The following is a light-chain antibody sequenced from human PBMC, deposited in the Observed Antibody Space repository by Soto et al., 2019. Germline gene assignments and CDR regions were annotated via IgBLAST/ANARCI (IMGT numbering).Light chain of an antibody. V-gene: IGKV1-9*01. J-gene: IGKJ5*01. Sequence: DIQLTQSPSFLSASVGDRVTITCRASQGISSYLAWYQQKPGKAPKLLIYAASTLQSGVPSRFSGSGSGTEFTRTISSLQPEDFATYYCQQLNSYSITFGQGTRLEMK. CDR1: QGISSY. CDR3: QQLNSYSIT. CDR2: AAS.